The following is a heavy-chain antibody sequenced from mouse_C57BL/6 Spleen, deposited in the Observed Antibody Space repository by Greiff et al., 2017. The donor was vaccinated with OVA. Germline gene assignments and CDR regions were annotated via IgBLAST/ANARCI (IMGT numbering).Heavy chain of an antibody. CDR1: GYAFSSSW. CDR3: ASPSITPFAY. V-gene: IGHV1-82*01. Sequence: VKLQQSGPELVKPGASVKISCKASGYAFSSSWMNWVKQRPGKGLEWIGRIYPGDGDTNYNGKFKGKATLTADKSSSTAYMQLSSLTSEDSAVYFCASPSITPFAYWGQGTLVTVSA. D-gene: IGHD1-1*01. J-gene: IGHJ3*01. CDR2: IYPGDGDT.